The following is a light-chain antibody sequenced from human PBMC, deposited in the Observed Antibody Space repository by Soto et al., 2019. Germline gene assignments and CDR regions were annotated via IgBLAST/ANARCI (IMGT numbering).Light chain of an antibody. CDR1: KLGSKY. CDR3: QAWDSSTHVV. J-gene: IGLJ2*01. V-gene: IGLV3-1*01. Sequence: SYELSQPPSVSVSPGQTASITCSGAKLGSKYACWYQQKPGQSPVLVMYQDTKRPAGIPERFSGSNSGNTATLTISGTQAMDEADYYCQAWDSSTHVVFGRGTKLTVL. CDR2: QDT.